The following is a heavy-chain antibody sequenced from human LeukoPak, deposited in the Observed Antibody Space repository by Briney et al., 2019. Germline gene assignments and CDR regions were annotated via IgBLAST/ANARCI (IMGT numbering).Heavy chain of an antibody. CDR1: GFTVSSNY. Sequence: GGSLRLSCAASGFTVSSNYMSWVRQAPGKGLEWVSVIYSGGSTYYADSVKGRFTISRDNAKNSLYLQMNSLRAEDTAVYYCAGRSSGYPHPADYWGQGTLVTVSS. CDR3: AGRSSGYPHPADY. V-gene: IGHV3-53*01. D-gene: IGHD5-12*01. J-gene: IGHJ4*02. CDR2: IYSGGST.